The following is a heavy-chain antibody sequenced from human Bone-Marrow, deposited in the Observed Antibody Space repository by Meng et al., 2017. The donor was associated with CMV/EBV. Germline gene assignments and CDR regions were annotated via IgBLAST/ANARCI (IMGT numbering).Heavy chain of an antibody. D-gene: IGHD6-19*01. V-gene: IGHV3-64*02. CDR3: ARALAVAGNYYDYGMDV. CDR1: GFTFSSYA. Sequence: GESLKISCAASGFTFSSYAMHWVRQAPGKGLEYVSAISSNGGSTYYADSVKGRFTISRDNSKNTLSLQMGSLRAEDMAVYYCARALAVAGNYYDYGMDVWGQGTTVTVSS. CDR2: ISSNGGST. J-gene: IGHJ6*02.